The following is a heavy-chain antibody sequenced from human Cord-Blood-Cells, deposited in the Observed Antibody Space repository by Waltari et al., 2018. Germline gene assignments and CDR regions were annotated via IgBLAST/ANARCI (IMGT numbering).Heavy chain of an antibody. CDR1: GYTFTSYD. Sequence: QVQLVQSGAEVKKPGASVKVSCKASGYTFTSYDINWVRQATGQGLEWMGWRTPNSGNTCDAQKFQGRVTITRNPSISTAYMWLSSLRSEDTAVYYCARVEVRATYNWFDPWGQGTLVTVSS. D-gene: IGHD2-15*01. CDR3: ARVEVRATYNWFDP. CDR2: RTPNSGNT. V-gene: IGHV1-8*03. J-gene: IGHJ5*02.